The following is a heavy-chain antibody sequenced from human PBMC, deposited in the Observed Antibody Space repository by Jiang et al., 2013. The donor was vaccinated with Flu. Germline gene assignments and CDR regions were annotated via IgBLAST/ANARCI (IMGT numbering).Heavy chain of an antibody. CDR3: ARDKFRGELFASGDILRETDY. Sequence: GAEVKKPGASVKVSCKASGYTFTSYGISWVRQAPGQGLEWMGWISAYNGNTNYAQKLQGRVTMTTDTSTSTAYMELRSLRSDDTAVYYCARDKFRGELFASGDILRETDYWGQGTLVTVSS. J-gene: IGHJ4*02. D-gene: IGHD3-9*01. CDR2: ISAYNGNT. V-gene: IGHV1-18*01. CDR1: GYTFTSYG.